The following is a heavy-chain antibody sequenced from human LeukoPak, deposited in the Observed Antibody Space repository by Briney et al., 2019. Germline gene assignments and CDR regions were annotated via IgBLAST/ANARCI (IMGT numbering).Heavy chain of an antibody. CDR3: AEVDYYDSSGYNTNWFDP. CDR2: ISGSGGST. D-gene: IGHD3-22*01. J-gene: IGHJ5*02. CDR1: GFTFSSYA. Sequence: GGSLRLSCAASGFTFSSYAMSWVRQAPGKGLEWVSAISGSGGSTYYADSVKGRFTISRDNSKNTLYLQMNSLRAEDTAVYYCAEVDYYDSSGYNTNWFDPWGQGTLVTVSS. V-gene: IGHV3-23*01.